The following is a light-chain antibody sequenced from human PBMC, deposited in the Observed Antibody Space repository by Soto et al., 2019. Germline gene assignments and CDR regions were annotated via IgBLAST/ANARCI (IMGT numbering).Light chain of an antibody. CDR2: GAS. Sequence: EIVLTQSPGTLSLSPGERATLSCRASRSVSSSYLAWYQQKPGQAPRLLIYGASSRATGIPDKFSGSGSGTDFTLTISRLEPEDFAVYYCQQYGSSPYTFGQGTK. V-gene: IGKV3-20*01. CDR1: RSVSSSY. J-gene: IGKJ2*01. CDR3: QQYGSSPYT.